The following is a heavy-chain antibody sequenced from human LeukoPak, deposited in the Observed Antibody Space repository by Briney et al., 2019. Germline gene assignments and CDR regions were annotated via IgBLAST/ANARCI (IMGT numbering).Heavy chain of an antibody. J-gene: IGHJ5*02. V-gene: IGHV4-34*01. CDR2: INHSGST. CDR1: GVSFSGYY. Sequence: SETLSLTCAVYGVSFSGYYWSWVRQPPGKGLEWIGEINHSGSTNYNPSLKSRVTISVDTSKNQFSLKPSSVTAADTAVYYCARGRMSSYSNYVPAFGTNWFDPWGQGTLVTVSS. CDR3: ARGRMSSYSNYVPAFGTNWFDP. D-gene: IGHD4-11*01.